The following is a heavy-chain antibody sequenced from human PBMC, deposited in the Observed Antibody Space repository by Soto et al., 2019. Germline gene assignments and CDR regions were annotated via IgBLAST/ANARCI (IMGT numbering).Heavy chain of an antibody. Sequence: EMELVESGGGVLQPGGSLRLSCAASGFIFEEYAMHWVRQAPGKGLERVSGISWNSGTTGYADSVKGRITISRDNSKNRLYLLMNSLRVEVTAVYYCAKDVMWGGEDDYYGRDVWGKGTTGSVSS. CDR2: ISWNSGTT. J-gene: IGHJ6*04. CDR3: AKDVMWGGEDDYYGRDV. D-gene: IGHD3-16*01. CDR1: GFIFEEYA. V-gene: IGHV3-9*01.